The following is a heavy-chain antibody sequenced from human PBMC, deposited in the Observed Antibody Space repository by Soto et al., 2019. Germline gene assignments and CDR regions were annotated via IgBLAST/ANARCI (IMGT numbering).Heavy chain of an antibody. J-gene: IGHJ4*02. V-gene: IGHV4-34*01. D-gene: IGHD2-8*02. CDR2: INHSGST. CDR1: GGSFSGYY. CDR3: ARDKITGLFDY. Sequence: SETLSLTCAVYGGSFSGYYWSWIRQPPGTGLEWIGEINHSGSTNYNPSLKSRFTISVDTSKNQFSLKLTSVTAADTAVYYCARDKITGLFDYWGQGTLVTVSS.